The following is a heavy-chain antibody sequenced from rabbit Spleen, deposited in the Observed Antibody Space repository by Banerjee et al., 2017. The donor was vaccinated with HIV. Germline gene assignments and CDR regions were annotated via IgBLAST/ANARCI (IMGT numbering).Heavy chain of an antibody. CDR2: IDIGSSGFT. V-gene: IGHV1S40*01. Sequence: QSLEESGGDLVKPGASLTLTCIASGVSSSGDSYMGWVGQAPGKGLEWIVCIDIGSSGFTYFASWAKGRFTISKTSSTTVTLQMTSLTAADTATYFCARDTGSSFSSYGMDLWGPGTLVTVS. CDR3: ARDTGSSFSSYGMDL. CDR1: GVSSSGDSY. J-gene: IGHJ6*01. D-gene: IGHD8-1*01.